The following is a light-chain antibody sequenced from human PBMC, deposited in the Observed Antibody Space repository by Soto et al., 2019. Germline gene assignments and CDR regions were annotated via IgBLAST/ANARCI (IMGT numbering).Light chain of an antibody. CDR2: GAS. V-gene: IGKV3D-15*01. CDR3: QQYDDWLRLT. CDR1: QSVNIY. Sequence: EIVMTQSPATLSVSPGERATLSCRASQSVNIYLAWYQQKPGQAPRLLIFGASSRSTGIPARFSGSGSRTEFNLTISSLQSEDLAVYFCQQYDDWLRLTFGGGTKVEIK. J-gene: IGKJ4*01.